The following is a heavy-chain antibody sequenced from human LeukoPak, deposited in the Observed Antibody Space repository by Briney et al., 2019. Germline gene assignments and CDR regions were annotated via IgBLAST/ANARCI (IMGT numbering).Heavy chain of an antibody. Sequence: GGSLRLFCAASGFTVSSNYMSWVRQAPGRGLEWVSVIYSGGSTYYADSVKGRFTISRDNSKNTLYLQMNSLRAEDTAVYYCARDNGYGSGSYYVRFYGMDVWGQGTTVTVSS. CDR2: IYSGGST. J-gene: IGHJ6*02. V-gene: IGHV3-53*01. D-gene: IGHD3-10*01. CDR3: ARDNGYGSGSYYVRFYGMDV. CDR1: GFTVSSNY.